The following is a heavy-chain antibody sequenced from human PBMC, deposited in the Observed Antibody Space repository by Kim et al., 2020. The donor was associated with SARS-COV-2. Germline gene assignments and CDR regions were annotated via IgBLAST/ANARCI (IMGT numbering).Heavy chain of an antibody. D-gene: IGHD3-10*01. J-gene: IGHJ4*02. CDR2: IYYSGST. CDR3: ARHPRATMVRGGYFDY. V-gene: IGHV4-39*01. Sequence: SETLSLTCTVSGGSISSSSYYWGWIRQPPGKGLEWIGSIYYSGSTYYNPSLKSRVTISVDTSKNQFSLKLSSVTAADTDVYYCARHPRATMVRGGYFDYWGQGTLVTVSS. CDR1: GGSISSSSYY.